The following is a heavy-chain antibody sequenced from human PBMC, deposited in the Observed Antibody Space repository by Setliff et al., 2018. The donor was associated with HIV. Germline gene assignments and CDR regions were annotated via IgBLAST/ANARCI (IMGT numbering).Heavy chain of an antibody. J-gene: IGHJ4*02. V-gene: IGHV3-15*01. CDR2: IKSKTDGGTT. CDR3: TTRGTWDYRDYFDY. CDR1: GFSFRNAW. D-gene: IGHD1-26*01. Sequence: GGSLRLSCAASGFSFRNAWMNWVRQAPGKGLEWVGRIKSKTDGGTTDYAAPVKGRFTISRDDSKKMLYLQMNSLKTEDTAVYYCTTRGTWDYRDYFDYWGQGTLVTVSS.